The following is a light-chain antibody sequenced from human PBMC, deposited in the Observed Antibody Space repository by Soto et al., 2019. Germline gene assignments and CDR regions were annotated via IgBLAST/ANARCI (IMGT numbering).Light chain of an antibody. J-gene: IGKJ4*01. CDR2: RAS. Sequence: EIQMNQSPSSVFESVGDRVPITCRTSQGITSCLAWYQQKPEKAPKLLIYRASNLQSGVPSSFRSSGSRTDFTLTISCLQPADFATSYCQQTTTCTISFGGGTKVEMK. CDR3: QQTTTCTIS. CDR1: QGITSC. V-gene: IGKV1-12*01.